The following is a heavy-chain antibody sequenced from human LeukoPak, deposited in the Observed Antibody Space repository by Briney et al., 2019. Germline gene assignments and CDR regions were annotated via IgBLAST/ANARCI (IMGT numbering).Heavy chain of an antibody. Sequence: ASVKVSCEASGYTFTSYGISWVRQAPGQGLEWMGWISAYNGNTNYAQKLQGRVTMTTDTSTSTAYMELRSLRSDDTAVYYCARVPTVTTYFDYWGQGTLVTVSS. CDR3: ARVPTVTTYFDY. V-gene: IGHV1-18*01. CDR2: ISAYNGNT. J-gene: IGHJ4*02. D-gene: IGHD4-17*01. CDR1: GYTFTSYG.